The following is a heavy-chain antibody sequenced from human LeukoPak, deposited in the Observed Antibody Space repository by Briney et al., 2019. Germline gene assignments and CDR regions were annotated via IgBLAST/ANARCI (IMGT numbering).Heavy chain of an antibody. Sequence: GGSLRLSCAASGLTFSSYWMHWVRQVPGKGLVWVSRINSDGSSTSYADSVKGRFTISRDNAKNTLYLQMNSLRAEDTAIYYCAKDSFGDPGCWGQGTLVTVSS. CDR1: GLTFSSYW. CDR3: AKDSFGDPGC. V-gene: IGHV3-74*01. J-gene: IGHJ4*02. D-gene: IGHD3-10*01. CDR2: INSDGSST.